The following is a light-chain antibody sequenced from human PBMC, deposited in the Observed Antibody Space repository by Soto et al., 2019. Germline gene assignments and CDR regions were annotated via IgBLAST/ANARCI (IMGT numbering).Light chain of an antibody. V-gene: IGKV3-20*01. CDR2: GAS. CDR3: QQSVT. Sequence: EIVLTQSPGTLSLSPGARATLYCRASHGVSSSYLDSYKPKPGQAPRLLIYGASSRATGIPDRFSGSGSGTHFTLTVSHLDPDDFGGYYFQQSVTLGPGTKWEIK. J-gene: IGKJ1*01. CDR1: HGVSSSY.